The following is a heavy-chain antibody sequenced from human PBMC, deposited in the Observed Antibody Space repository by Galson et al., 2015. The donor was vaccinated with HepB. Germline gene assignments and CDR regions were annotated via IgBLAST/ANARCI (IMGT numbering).Heavy chain of an antibody. CDR3: ARQPVVVPAAIEGADAFDI. V-gene: IGHV5-10-1*01. D-gene: IGHD2-2*01. CDR2: IDPSDSYT. J-gene: IGHJ3*02. Sequence: QSGAEVKKPGESLRISFKGSGYSFASYWISWVRQMPGKGLEWMGRIDPSDSYTNYSPSFQGHVTISADKSISTAYLQWGSLKASDTAMYYCARQPVVVPAAIEGADAFDIWGQGTMVTVSS. CDR1: GYSFASYW.